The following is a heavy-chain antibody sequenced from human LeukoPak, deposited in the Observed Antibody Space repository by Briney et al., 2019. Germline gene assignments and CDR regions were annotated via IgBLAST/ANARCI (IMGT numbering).Heavy chain of an antibody. CDR1: GFPFSSYV. CDR3: AKVPHGDYAVDY. Sequence: GRSLRLSCAASGFPFSSYVMHWVRQAPGKGLEWVAVISYDGSNKYYADSVKGRFTISRDNSKNTLYLQMNSLRAEDTAVYYCAKVPHGDYAVDYWGQGTLVTVSS. J-gene: IGHJ4*02. CDR2: ISYDGSNK. D-gene: IGHD4-17*01. V-gene: IGHV3-30*18.